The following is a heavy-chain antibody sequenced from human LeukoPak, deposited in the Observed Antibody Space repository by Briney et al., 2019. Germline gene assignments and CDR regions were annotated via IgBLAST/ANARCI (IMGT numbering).Heavy chain of an antibody. Sequence: PGGSLRLSCAASGFTFSSYAMSWVRQAPGKGLEWVSAISGSGGSTYYADSVKGRFTISRDNSKNTLYLQMNSLRAEDTAVYYCARDLVGATFDSSDEYWGQGTLVTVSS. CDR3: ARDLVGATFDSSDEY. CDR2: ISGSGGST. D-gene: IGHD1-26*01. J-gene: IGHJ4*02. V-gene: IGHV3-23*01. CDR1: GFTFSSYA.